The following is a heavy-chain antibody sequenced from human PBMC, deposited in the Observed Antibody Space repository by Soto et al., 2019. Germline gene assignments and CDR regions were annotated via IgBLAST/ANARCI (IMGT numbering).Heavy chain of an antibody. V-gene: IGHV4-30-4*01. Sequence: SETLSLTCTVSGGSISSGDYYWSWIRQPPGKGLEWIGYIYYSGSTYYNPSLKSRVTISVDTSKNQFSLKLSSVTAADTAVYYCASGDPPSNYFDYWGQGTLVTVPQ. D-gene: IGHD3-10*01. J-gene: IGHJ4*02. CDR3: ASGDPPSNYFDY. CDR2: IYYSGST. CDR1: GGSISSGDYY.